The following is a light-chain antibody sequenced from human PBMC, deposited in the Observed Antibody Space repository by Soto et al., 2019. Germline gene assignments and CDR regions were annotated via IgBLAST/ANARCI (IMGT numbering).Light chain of an antibody. CDR2: EVS. CDR1: SSDVGSYNH. Sequence: QSALTQPASVSGSPGQSITISCTGTSSDVGSYNHVSWYQQHPGKAPKLMIYEVSKRPSGVSNRLSGSKSGNTASLPISWGHAEDEADYYCCSSAGSSTVVFGGGTKLTVL. J-gene: IGLJ2*01. V-gene: IGLV2-23*02. CDR3: CSSAGSSTVV.